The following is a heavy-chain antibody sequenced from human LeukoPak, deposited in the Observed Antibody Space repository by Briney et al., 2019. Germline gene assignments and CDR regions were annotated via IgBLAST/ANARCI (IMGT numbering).Heavy chain of an antibody. CDR3: ASSYSSAPY. CDR1: GYTFTGYY. Sequence: ASVKVSCKASGYTFTGYYMHWVRQAPGQGLEWMGRIIPIFGTANYAQKFQGRVTITTDESTSTAYMELSSLRSEDTAVYYCASSYSSAPYWGQGTLVTVSS. V-gene: IGHV1-69*05. CDR2: IIPIFGTA. J-gene: IGHJ4*02. D-gene: IGHD6-19*01.